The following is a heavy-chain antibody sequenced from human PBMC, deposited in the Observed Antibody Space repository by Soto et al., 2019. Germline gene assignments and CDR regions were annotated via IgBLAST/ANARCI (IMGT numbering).Heavy chain of an antibody. CDR2: INPTGTMT. Sequence: ASVKVSCKASGYTFITSYYTHWVRQAPGQGLEWMGIINPTGTMTKYSERFQGRLTMTRDTSTSTDYMELSTLTSEDAAVYFCARDTGYDHDAFDIWGQGTMVTVSS. V-gene: IGHV1-46*01. D-gene: IGHD5-12*01. CDR3: ARDTGYDHDAFDI. CDR1: GYTFITSYY. J-gene: IGHJ3*02.